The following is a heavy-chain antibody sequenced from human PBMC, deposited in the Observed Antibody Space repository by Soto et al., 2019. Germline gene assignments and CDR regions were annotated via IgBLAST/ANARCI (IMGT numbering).Heavy chain of an antibody. CDR2: IYYSGST. J-gene: IGHJ5*01. CDR1: GGSISSGDYY. Sequence: SETLSLTCTVSGGSISSGDYYWSWIRQPPGKGLEWIGYIYYSGSTFYNPSLKNRVTISLDTSKIQFSLKLSSVTAADTAVYYCARALSDYTPDSWGQGTRVTVSS. CDR3: ARALSDYTPDS. V-gene: IGHV4-30-4*01. D-gene: IGHD4-4*01.